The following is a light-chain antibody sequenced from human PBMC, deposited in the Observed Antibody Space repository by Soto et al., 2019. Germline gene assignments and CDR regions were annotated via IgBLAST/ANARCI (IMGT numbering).Light chain of an antibody. CDR3: MQGVLMYT. CDR2: KVS. CDR1: QSLAHSNGNTY. Sequence: DVVLTQSPLSLPVTLGQPASISCRSSQSLAHSNGNTYLNWFRQRPGQSPRRLIYKVSNRDSGVPDRFSGSGSGTDFTLKISRVEAEDVGVYYCMQGVLMYTFGQGTNLEIK. J-gene: IGKJ2*01. V-gene: IGKV2-30*02.